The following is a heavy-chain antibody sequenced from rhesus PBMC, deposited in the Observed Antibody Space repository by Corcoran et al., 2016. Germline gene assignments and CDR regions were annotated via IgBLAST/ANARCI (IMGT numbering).Heavy chain of an antibody. CDR3: AREWDEVAAFFDY. CDR2: IYGSGSRP. V-gene: IGHV4-169*02. Sequence: QVQLQESDPGLVKPSETLSVTCAVSGGSISSSYWSWIRQAPGKGLGWIGYIYGSGSRPNSKHALKSRGTLSVDTSKNQRSLKLSAVSTADTAVYYCAREWDEVAAFFDYWGQGVLVTVSS. CDR1: GGSISSSY. D-gene: IGHD4-29*01. J-gene: IGHJ4*01.